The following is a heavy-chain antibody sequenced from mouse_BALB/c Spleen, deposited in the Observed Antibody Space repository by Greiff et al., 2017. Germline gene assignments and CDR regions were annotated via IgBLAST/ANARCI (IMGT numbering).Heavy chain of an antibody. Sequence: EVQLQQSGPELVKPGASVKISCKASGYTFTDYNMHWVKQSHGKSLEWIGYIYPYNGGTGYNQKFKSKATLTSDKSSSTAYMELSSLTSEDSAVYYCARARYYGTQGCAYWGQGTLVTVSA. CDR1: GYTFTDYN. D-gene: IGHD2-1*01. CDR3: ARARYYGTQGCAY. J-gene: IGHJ3*01. V-gene: IGHV1S29*02. CDR2: IYPYNGGT.